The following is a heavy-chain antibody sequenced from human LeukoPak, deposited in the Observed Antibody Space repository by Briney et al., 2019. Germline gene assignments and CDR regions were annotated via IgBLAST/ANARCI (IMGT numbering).Heavy chain of an antibody. CDR2: ISSSSSTI. V-gene: IGHV3-48*02. CDR3: ATDPNSSNLYYFDN. D-gene: IGHD6-13*01. J-gene: IGHJ4*02. CDR1: GFTFNSYN. Sequence: PGGSLRFSCAASGFTFNSYNMNWVLQAPGKGLEWVSYISSSSSTIYYADSVKGRFTISRDSAKNSLYLQMNSLRDEDTAVYYCATDPNSSNLYYFDNWGQGTLVTVSS.